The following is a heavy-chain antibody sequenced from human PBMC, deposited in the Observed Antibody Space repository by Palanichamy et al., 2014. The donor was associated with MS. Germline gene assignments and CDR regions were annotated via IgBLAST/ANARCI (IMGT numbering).Heavy chain of an antibody. CDR2: IYHSGST. CDR3: ARDGD. J-gene: IGHJ4*02. V-gene: IGHV4-30-4*01. CDR1: GDSITSGDYY. Sequence: VQLQESGPRTGEAFTRPCPSPCTVSGDSITSGDYYWSWIRQPPGKGLEWIGYIYHSGSTYYNPSLNSRVTISVDTSKNRFSLNLSSVTVADTAVYFCARDGDWGPGILVTVSS.